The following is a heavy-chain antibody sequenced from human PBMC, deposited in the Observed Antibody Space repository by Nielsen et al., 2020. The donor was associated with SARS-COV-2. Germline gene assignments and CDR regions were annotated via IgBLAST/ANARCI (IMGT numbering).Heavy chain of an antibody. Sequence: GGSLRLSCAASGFSFSSYAITWVRQAPGKGLEWVSGINWNGGSTGYADSVKGRFTISRDNAKNSLYLQMNSLRAEDTALYHCARGGIAAAGTQFDPWGQGTLVTVSS. D-gene: IGHD6-13*01. CDR3: ARGGIAAAGTQFDP. CDR1: GFSFSSYA. V-gene: IGHV3-20*01. CDR2: INWNGGST. J-gene: IGHJ5*02.